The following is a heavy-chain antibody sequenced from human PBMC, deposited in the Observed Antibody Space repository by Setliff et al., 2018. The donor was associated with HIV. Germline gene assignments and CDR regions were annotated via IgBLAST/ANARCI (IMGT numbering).Heavy chain of an antibody. V-gene: IGHV4-39*01. CDR1: AGSISGSLYY. J-gene: IGHJ3*02. Sequence: SETLSLTCTVSAGSISGSLYYWGWIRQPPGKGLEWIGSIFYTGSTYYSPSLKSRVTVSVDTSKNQFSLKLSSVTAADTAIYYCARPRGEYRSYDAFDIRGQGTVVTVSS. CDR2: IFYTGST. CDR3: ARPRGEYRSYDAFDI. D-gene: IGHD5-18*01.